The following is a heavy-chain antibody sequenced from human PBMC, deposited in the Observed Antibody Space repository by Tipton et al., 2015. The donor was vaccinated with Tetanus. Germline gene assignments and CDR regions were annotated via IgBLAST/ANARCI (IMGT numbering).Heavy chain of an antibody. CDR3: ARGEYIVGATTENY. V-gene: IGHV4-30-4*01. CDR2: IYYSGST. Sequence: TLSLTCAVYGGSFSGYYWSWIRQPPGKGLEWIGYIYYSGSTYYNPSLKSRVTISVDTSKNQFSLKLSSVTAADTAVYYCARGEYIVGATTENYWGQGTLVTVSS. J-gene: IGHJ4*02. D-gene: IGHD1-26*01. CDR1: GGSFSGYY.